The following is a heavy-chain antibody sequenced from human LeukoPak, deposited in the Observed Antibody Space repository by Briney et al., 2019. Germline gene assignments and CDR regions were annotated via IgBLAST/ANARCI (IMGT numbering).Heavy chain of an antibody. CDR3: ARGGYCSGFSCYFDY. CDR1: GGSFSGYY. V-gene: IGHV4-34*01. J-gene: IGHJ4*02. CDR2: INHSGST. Sequence: ASETLSLTCAVYGGSFSGYYWSWIRQPPGKGLEWIGEINHSGSTNYNPSLKSRVTISVDTSKNQFSLKLSSVTAADTAVYYCARGGYCSGFSCYFDYWGQGTLVTVSS. D-gene: IGHD2-15*01.